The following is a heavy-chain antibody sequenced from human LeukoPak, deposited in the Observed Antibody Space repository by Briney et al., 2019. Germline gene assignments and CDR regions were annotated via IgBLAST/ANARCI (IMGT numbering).Heavy chain of an antibody. CDR3: ARGTNTGLIWPPPGAFDI. CDR2: IYYSGST. V-gene: IGHV4-59*01. J-gene: IGHJ3*02. D-gene: IGHD2-21*01. CDR1: GGSISSYY. Sequence: KPSETLSLTCTVSGGSISSYYWSWIRQPPGKGLEWIGYIYYSGSTNYNPSLKSRVTISVDTSKNQFSLKLSSVTAADTAVYYCARGTNTGLIWPPPGAFDIWGQGTMVTVSS.